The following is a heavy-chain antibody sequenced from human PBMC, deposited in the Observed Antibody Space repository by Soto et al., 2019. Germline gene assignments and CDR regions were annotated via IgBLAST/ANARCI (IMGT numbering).Heavy chain of an antibody. Sequence: EGSLRLSCAASGFTFSSDAMHWVRQAPGKGLEWVAVISYDGSNKYYADSVKGRFTISRDNSKNTLYLQMNSLRAEDTAVYYCARGIHYYDSSGSYNWFDPWGQGTLVTVS. CDR1: GFTFSSDA. CDR2: ISYDGSNK. J-gene: IGHJ5*02. D-gene: IGHD3-22*01. V-gene: IGHV3-30-3*01. CDR3: ARGIHYYDSSGSYNWFDP.